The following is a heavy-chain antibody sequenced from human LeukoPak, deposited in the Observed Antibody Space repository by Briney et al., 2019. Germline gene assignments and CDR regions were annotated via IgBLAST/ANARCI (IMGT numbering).Heavy chain of an antibody. V-gene: IGHV3-66*02. Sequence: GGSLRLSCAASGFTVSSNYMSWVRQAPGKGLEWVSVIYSGGSTYYADSVKGRFTISRDNSKNTLYLQMNSLRAEDTAVYYCARRGAHSSSWSDYYYYYMDVWGKGTTVTVSS. CDR3: ARRGAHSSSWSDYYYYYMDV. D-gene: IGHD6-6*01. CDR1: GFTVSSNY. CDR2: IYSGGST. J-gene: IGHJ6*03.